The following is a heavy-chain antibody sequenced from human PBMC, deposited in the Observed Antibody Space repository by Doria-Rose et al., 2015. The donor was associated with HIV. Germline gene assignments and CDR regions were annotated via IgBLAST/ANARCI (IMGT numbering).Heavy chain of an antibody. CDR3: ARIKSSRWYHKYYFDF. Sequence: QVTLKESGPVLVKPTETLTLTCTVSGVSLSSPGMGASWIRQPPGKALEWLANIFSDDERSYKTSLKSRLTISRGTYKCQVVLTMTDMDPVDTATYYCARIKSSRWYHKYYFDFWGQGTLVIVSA. CDR2: IFSDDER. V-gene: IGHV2-26*01. J-gene: IGHJ4*02. CDR1: GVSLSSPGMG. D-gene: IGHD6-13*01.